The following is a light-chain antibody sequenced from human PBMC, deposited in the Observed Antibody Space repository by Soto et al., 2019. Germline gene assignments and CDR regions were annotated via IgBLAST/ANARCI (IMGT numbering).Light chain of an antibody. V-gene: IGLV2-8*01. J-gene: IGLJ1*01. CDR3: SSFAGSNSPFV. CDR2: EIN. CDR1: SSDVGAYDY. Sequence: QSALTQPPSASGSPGQSVTISCTGTSSDVGAYDYVSWYQQHPGKAPKLMIYEINKRPSGVPDRFSGSKSGNTASLTVSGLQAEDEADYYCSSFAGSNSPFVFGSGTKVTVL.